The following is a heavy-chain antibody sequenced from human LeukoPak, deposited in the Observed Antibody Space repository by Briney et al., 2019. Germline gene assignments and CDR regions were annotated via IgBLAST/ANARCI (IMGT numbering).Heavy chain of an antibody. CDR1: GFTFGSYS. D-gene: IGHD3-22*01. J-gene: IGHJ4*02. V-gene: IGHV3-21*01. Sequence: PGGSLRLSCAASGFTFGSYSMNWVRQAPGKGLEWVSSISSSSYIYYADSVKGRFTIPRDNAKNSLYLQMNSLRAEDTAVYYCAKGLHLYDSSGYRQTGFDYWGQGTLVTVSS. CDR2: ISSSSYI. CDR3: AKGLHLYDSSGYRQTGFDY.